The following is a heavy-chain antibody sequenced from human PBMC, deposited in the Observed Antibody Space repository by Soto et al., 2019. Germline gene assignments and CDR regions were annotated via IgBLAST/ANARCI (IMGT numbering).Heavy chain of an antibody. CDR3: ASEIFGAPEAPL. CDR2: IIPILGIA. Sequence: GASVKVSCKASGGTFSSYTISWVRQAPGQGLEWMGRIIPILGIANYAQKFQGRVTITAYKSTSTAYMELSSLRSEDTAVYYCASEIFGAPEAPLWGQGTLVTVSS. D-gene: IGHD3-3*01. V-gene: IGHV1-69*02. CDR1: GGTFSSYT. J-gene: IGHJ4*02.